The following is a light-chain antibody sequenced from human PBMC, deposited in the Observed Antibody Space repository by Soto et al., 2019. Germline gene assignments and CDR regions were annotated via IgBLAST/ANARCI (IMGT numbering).Light chain of an antibody. CDR1: QSVTSSY. Sequence: EIVLTQSPGTLSLSPGDRATLSCRASQSVTSSYLAWYQQKPGQAPRLLIYGASSRATGIPDRFSGSGSGTDVTLTISRLEPEDFAVYYCQQYGNSPITFGQGTRLEIK. CDR2: GAS. V-gene: IGKV3-20*01. CDR3: QQYGNSPIT. J-gene: IGKJ5*01.